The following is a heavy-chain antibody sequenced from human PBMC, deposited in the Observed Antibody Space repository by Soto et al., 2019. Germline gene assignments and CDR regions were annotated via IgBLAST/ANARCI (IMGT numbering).Heavy chain of an antibody. Sequence: EVQLLESGGGLVQPGGSLRLSCAASGFTFSVFAMSWVRQAPGKGLELVSTISGRGENTYYADSVKGRFTISRDNSKNTLNLQMNSLRGEDKAVYYCAKDRGTGDYGVNAVDIWGQGTMVTVAS. CDR2: ISGRGENT. D-gene: IGHD7-27*01. J-gene: IGHJ3*02. CDR3: AKDRGTGDYGVNAVDI. CDR1: GFTFSVFA. V-gene: IGHV3-23*01.